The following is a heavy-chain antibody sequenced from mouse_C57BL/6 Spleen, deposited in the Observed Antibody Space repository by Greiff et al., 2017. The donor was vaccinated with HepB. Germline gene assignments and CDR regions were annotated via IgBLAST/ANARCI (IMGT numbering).Heavy chain of an antibody. Sequence: QVQLQQSGPELVKPGASVKISCKASGYAFSSSWMNWVKQRPGKGLEWIGRIYPGDGDTNYNGKFKGKATLTADKSSSTAYMQRSSLTSEDSAVYFCARSGTGYAMDYWGQRTSVTVSS. CDR1: GYAFSSSW. J-gene: IGHJ4*01. CDR2: IYPGDGDT. CDR3: ARSGTGYAMDY. V-gene: IGHV1-82*01. D-gene: IGHD3-1*01.